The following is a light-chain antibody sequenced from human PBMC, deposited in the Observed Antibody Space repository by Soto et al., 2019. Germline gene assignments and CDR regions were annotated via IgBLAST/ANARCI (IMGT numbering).Light chain of an antibody. CDR2: TNN. J-gene: IGLJ1*01. CDR3: AAWDDSLNGYV. V-gene: IGLV1-44*01. CDR1: SSNIGINT. Sequence: QSVLTQPPSASGTPGQRVTISCSGSSSNIGINTVNWYQQLPGAAPKLLIYTNNQRPSGVPDRFSASKSGTSASLAISGLQSEDEADYYCAAWDDSLNGYVFGTRTKVTVL.